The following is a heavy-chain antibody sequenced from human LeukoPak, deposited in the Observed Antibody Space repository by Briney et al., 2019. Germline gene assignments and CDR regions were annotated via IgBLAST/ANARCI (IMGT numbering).Heavy chain of an antibody. V-gene: IGHV3-49*04. Sequence: PGGSLRLSCTASGSTFGDYAMSWVRQAPGKGLEWVGFIRSKAYGGTTEYAASVKGRFTISRDDSKSIAYLQMNSLKTEDTAVYYCTRDLYHWYSGSYGYFQHWGQGTLVTVSS. D-gene: IGHD1-26*01. CDR3: TRDLYHWYSGSYGYFQH. CDR2: IRSKAYGGTT. J-gene: IGHJ1*01. CDR1: GSTFGDYA.